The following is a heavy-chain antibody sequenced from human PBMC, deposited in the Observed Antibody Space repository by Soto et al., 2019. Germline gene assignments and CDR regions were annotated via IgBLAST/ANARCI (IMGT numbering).Heavy chain of an antibody. Sequence: QVQLQESGPGLVKPSGTLSLTCAVSGGSIGSSNWWSWVRQPPGKGLEWIGEIYDSGSTNYNPSLKSRVTMSLDKSKNQFSLKLSSVTAADTAVYYCARLKTYDILNKSDYWGQGSLVTVSS. V-gene: IGHV4-4*02. CDR2: IYDSGST. CDR3: ARLKTYDILNKSDY. CDR1: GGSIGSSNW. D-gene: IGHD3-9*01. J-gene: IGHJ4*02.